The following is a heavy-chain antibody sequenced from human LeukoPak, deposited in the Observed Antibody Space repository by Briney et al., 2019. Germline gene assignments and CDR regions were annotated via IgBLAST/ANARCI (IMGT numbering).Heavy chain of an antibody. J-gene: IGHJ3*02. V-gene: IGHV4-34*01. Sequence: PSETLSLTCAVYGGSFSGYYWSWIRQPPGKGLVWIGEINHSGSTNYNPSLKSRVTISVDTSKNQFSLKLSSVTAADTAVYYCARVPGRSGYYYRGVDIWGQGTMVTVSS. D-gene: IGHD3-22*01. CDR1: GGSFSGYY. CDR2: INHSGST. CDR3: ARVPGRSGYYYRGVDI.